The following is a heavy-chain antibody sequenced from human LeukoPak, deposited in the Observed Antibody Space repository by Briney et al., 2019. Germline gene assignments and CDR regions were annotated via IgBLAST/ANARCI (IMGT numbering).Heavy chain of an antibody. D-gene: IGHD3-9*01. Sequence: PGGSLRLSCAASGFTFTTYGMHWVRQAPGKGLEWVAFIRYDGSNKYYADSVKGRFIISRDNSKNKLYLQMNSLRTEDTAVYYCAKIYDILPWCPEWWGLGTLVTVSS. CDR2: IRYDGSNK. V-gene: IGHV3-30*02. CDR3: AKIYDILPWCPEW. CDR1: GFTFTTYG. J-gene: IGHJ4*02.